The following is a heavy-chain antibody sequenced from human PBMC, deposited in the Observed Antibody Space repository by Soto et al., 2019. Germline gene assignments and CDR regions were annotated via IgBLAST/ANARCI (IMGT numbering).Heavy chain of an antibody. CDR1: GGTFSSYA. CDR2: IIPIFGKA. V-gene: IGHV1-69*13. D-gene: IGHD3-10*01. Sequence: SVNVSCKDSGGTFSSYAISWVRQAPGQGLEWMGGIIPIFGKANYAQKFQGRVTITADESTSTAYMELSSLRSEDTAVYYCARGVAMVRGSYYFHYWGQGTLVTVSP. J-gene: IGHJ4*02. CDR3: ARGVAMVRGSYYFHY.